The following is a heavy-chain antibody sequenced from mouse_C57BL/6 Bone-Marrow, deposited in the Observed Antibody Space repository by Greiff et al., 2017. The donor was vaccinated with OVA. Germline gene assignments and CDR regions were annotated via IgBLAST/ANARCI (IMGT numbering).Heavy chain of an antibody. V-gene: IGHV2-4*01. CDR2: IWSGGST. D-gene: IGHD1-1*01. CDR1: GFSLTSYG. CDR3: AKKGYYGSSGYFDV. J-gene: IGHJ1*03. Sequence: QVHVKQSGPGLVQPSQSLSITCTVSGFSLTSYGVHWVRQPPGKGLEWLGVIWSGGSTDYNAAFISRLSISKDNSKSQVFFKMNSLQADDTAIYYCAKKGYYGSSGYFDVWGTGTTVTVSS.